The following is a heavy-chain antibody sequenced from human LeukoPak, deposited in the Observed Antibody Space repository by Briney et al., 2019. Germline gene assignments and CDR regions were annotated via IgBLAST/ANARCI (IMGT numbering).Heavy chain of an antibody. D-gene: IGHD3-16*01. CDR1: GYTFTSYG. Sequence: SVKVSCKASGYTFTSYGISWVRQAPGQGLEWMGRIIPIFGTANYAQKFQGRVTITTDESTSTAYMELSSLRSEDTAVYYCTGSWGGAFDIWGQGTMVTVSS. CDR3: TGSWGGAFDI. CDR2: IIPIFGTA. J-gene: IGHJ3*02. V-gene: IGHV1-69*05.